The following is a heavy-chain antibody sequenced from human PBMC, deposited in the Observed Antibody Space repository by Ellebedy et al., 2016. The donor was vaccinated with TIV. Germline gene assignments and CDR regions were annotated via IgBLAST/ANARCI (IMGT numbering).Heavy chain of an antibody. Sequence: AASVKVSCKAYGYTFTDYGIGWVRQAPGQGLEWMGWISGYTGNANYAQKFQGGVTMTADTDTSTAYMELRSLISDDTAVYFCARVPYCGGDCYSLYFDYWGQGTLVTVSS. CDR1: GYTFTDYG. V-gene: IGHV1-18*04. CDR2: ISGYTGNA. D-gene: IGHD2-21*02. CDR3: ARVPYCGGDCYSLYFDY. J-gene: IGHJ4*02.